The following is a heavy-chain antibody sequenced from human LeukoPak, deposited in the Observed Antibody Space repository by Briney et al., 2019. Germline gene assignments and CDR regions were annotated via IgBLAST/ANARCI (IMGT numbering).Heavy chain of an antibody. J-gene: IGHJ4*02. V-gene: IGHV1-18*01. CDR2: ISAYNGNT. Sequence: ASVTVSCKASGYIFTIYGISWVRQGPGQGLEWVGWISAYNGNTKFAPNLQDRVTMTTDTSTATAYMELRSLRLNDTAVYFCARARPGAYCGTTSCFSDYWGQGTLVTVSS. D-gene: IGHD2-2*01. CDR3: ARARPGAYCGTTSCFSDY. CDR1: GYIFTIYG.